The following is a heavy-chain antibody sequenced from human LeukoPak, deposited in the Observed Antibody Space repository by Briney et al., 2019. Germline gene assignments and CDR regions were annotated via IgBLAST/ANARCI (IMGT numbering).Heavy chain of an antibody. CDR2: IYTSGNT. CDR1: SGSITSDY. D-gene: IGHD1-1*01. V-gene: IGHV4-4*07. J-gene: IGHJ3*02. CDR3: ARDWNKQYAFDI. Sequence: SETLSLTCTVSSGSITSDYWSWIRQPAGKGLEWIGRIYTSGNTNYNPSLKSRVTMSLDTSRTQFSLKLSSVTAAGTAVYYWARDWNKQYAFDIWGQGTMVTVSS.